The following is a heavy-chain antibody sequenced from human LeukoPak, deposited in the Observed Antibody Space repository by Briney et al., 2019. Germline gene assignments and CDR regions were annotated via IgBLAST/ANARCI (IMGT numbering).Heavy chain of an antibody. CDR2: IYYSGST. D-gene: IGHD3-10*01. V-gene: IGHV4-39*07. J-gene: IGHJ5*02. CDR1: GGSISSSSYY. Sequence: SETLSLTCTVSGGSISSSSYYWGWIRQPPGRGLEWIGSIYYSGSTYYNPSLKSRVTISVDTSKNQFSLKLSSVTAADTAVYYCARDRLWFGELNWFDPWGQGTLVTVSS. CDR3: ARDRLWFGELNWFDP.